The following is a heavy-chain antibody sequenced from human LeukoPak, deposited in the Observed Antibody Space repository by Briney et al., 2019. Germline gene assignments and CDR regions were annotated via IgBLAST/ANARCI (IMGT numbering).Heavy chain of an antibody. CDR3: AVSSYRTGGYYYYYGMDV. CDR2: ISYDGSNK. V-gene: IGHV3-30*04. J-gene: IGHJ6*04. D-gene: IGHD6-6*01. CDR1: GFTFSSYA. Sequence: PGRSLRLSCAASGFTFSSYAMHWVRQAPGKGLEWVAVISYDGSNKYYADSVKGRFTISRDNSKNTLYLQMNSLRAEDTAAYYCAVSSYRTGGYYYYYGMDVWGKGTTVTVSS.